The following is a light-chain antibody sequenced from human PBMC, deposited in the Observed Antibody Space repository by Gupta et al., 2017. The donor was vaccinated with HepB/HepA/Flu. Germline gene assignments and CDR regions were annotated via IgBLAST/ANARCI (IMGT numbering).Light chain of an antibody. Sequence: IQMTQSPSTLSASVGDRVTITCRASQSISNWLAWYQQQAGKAPKLLNYKAASLESGVPTMSSGRGSGTLSLRIIRSVPPDDVATYYCQQYNRPRTFGQGTKVEIK. J-gene: IGKJ1*01. CDR3: QQYNRPRT. V-gene: IGKV1-5*03. CDR2: KAA. CDR1: QSISNW.